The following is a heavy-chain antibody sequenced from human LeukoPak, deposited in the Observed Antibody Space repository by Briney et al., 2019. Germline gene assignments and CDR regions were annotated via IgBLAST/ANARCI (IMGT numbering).Heavy chain of an antibody. CDR1: GGSISSGDYY. CDR3: ARHQHDHPSYYDILTGYSPLDY. V-gene: IGHV4-39*07. D-gene: IGHD3-9*01. Sequence: PSETLSLTCTVSGGSISSGDYYWSWIRQPPGKGLEWIGSIYYNGSTYYNPSLKSRVTISVDTSKNQFSLNLNSVTAADTAVYYCARHQHDHPSYYDILTGYSPLDYWGQGTLVTVSS. CDR2: IYYNGST. J-gene: IGHJ4*02.